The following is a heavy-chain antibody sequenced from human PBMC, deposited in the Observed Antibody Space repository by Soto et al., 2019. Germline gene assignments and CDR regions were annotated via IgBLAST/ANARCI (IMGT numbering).Heavy chain of an antibody. D-gene: IGHD5-18*01. V-gene: IGHV4-31*03. Sequence: SETLSLTCTVSGGSIRSGGYYWSWVRQNPRKGLEWIGNIYYSGNTYYNPSLKSRLTISVDTSKNQFSLNLSSVTAADTAVYYCARDRLMATAGTARHYFGLDVWGQGTTVTVSS. CDR3: ARDRLMATAGTARHYFGLDV. CDR2: IYYSGNT. J-gene: IGHJ6*02. CDR1: GGSIRSGGYY.